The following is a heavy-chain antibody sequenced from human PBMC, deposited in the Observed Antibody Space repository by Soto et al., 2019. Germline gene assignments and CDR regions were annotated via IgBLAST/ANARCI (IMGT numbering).Heavy chain of an antibody. D-gene: IGHD3-10*01. Sequence: GGSLRLSCAASGFTFSSYWMSWVRQAPGKGLEWVANIKQDGSEKYYVDSVKGRFTISRDNAKNSLYLQMNSLRAEDTAVYYCAREWYYGSGSYYPDYWGQGTLVTVSS. J-gene: IGHJ4*02. CDR1: GFTFSSYW. CDR2: IKQDGSEK. CDR3: AREWYYGSGSYYPDY. V-gene: IGHV3-7*01.